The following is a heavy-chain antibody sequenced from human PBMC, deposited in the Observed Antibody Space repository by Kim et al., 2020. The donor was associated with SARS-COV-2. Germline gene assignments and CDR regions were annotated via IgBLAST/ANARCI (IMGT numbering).Heavy chain of an antibody. V-gene: IGHV4-34*01. CDR3: ATGKGYGSGSYYFDY. CDR1: GGSFSGYY. CDR2: INHSGST. J-gene: IGHJ4*02. D-gene: IGHD3-10*01. Sequence: SETLSLTCAVYGGSFSGYYWSWIRQPPGKGLEWIGEINHSGSTNYNPSLKSRVTISVDTSKNQFSLKLSSVTAADTAVYYCATGKGYGSGSYYFDYWGQGTLVTVSS.